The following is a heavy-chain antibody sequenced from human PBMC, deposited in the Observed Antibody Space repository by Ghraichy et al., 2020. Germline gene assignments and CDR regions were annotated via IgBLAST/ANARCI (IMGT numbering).Heavy chain of an antibody. CDR1: GGSFSGYY. V-gene: IGHV4-34*01. CDR2: INHSGST. J-gene: IGHJ4*02. D-gene: IGHD2/OR15-2a*01. CDR3: ARHNSNRVVVYFDY. Sequence: SETLSLTCAVYGGSFSGYYWSWIRQPPGKGLEWIGEINHSGSTNYNPSLKSRVTISVDTSKNQFSLKLSSVTAADTAVYYCARHNSNRVVVYFDYWGQGTLVTVSS.